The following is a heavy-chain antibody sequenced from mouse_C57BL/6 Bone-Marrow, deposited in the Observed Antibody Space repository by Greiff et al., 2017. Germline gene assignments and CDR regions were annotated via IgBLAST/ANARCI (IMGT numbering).Heavy chain of an antibody. V-gene: IGHV1-7*01. CDR1: GYTFTRYW. CDR3: ATNSCAAMDY. J-gene: IGHJ4*01. Sequence: VQLQQSGAELAKPGASVKLSCKASGYTFTRYWMHWVKPRPGQGLEWIGYINPSSGYTKYNQKFKDKATLTADKSSSTAYMQLSSLTYEYSAVYYCATNSCAAMDYWGQGTSVTVSS. CDR2: INPSSGYT.